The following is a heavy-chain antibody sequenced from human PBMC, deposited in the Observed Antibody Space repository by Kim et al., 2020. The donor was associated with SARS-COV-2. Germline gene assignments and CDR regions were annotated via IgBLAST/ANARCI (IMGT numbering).Heavy chain of an antibody. Sequence: GGSLRLSCAASGFTFSSYAMSWVRQAPGKGLEWVSAISGSGGSTYYADSVKGRFTISRDNSKNTLFLQMNSLRAEDTAVYYCAKDFFGSYYTNSHYFDYWGQGTLVTVSS. V-gene: IGHV3-23*01. CDR2: ISGSGGST. CDR3: AKDFFGSYYTNSHYFDY. D-gene: IGHD3-10*01. CDR1: GFTFSSYA. J-gene: IGHJ4*02.